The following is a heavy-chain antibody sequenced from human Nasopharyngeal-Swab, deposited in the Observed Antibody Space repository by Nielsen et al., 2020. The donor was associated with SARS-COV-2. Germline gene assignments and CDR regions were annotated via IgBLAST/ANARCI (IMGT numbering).Heavy chain of an antibody. V-gene: IGHV1-24*01. Sequence: WVRQAPGHGLEWMGGFDPEDGETIYAQKFQGRVTMTEDTSTDTAYMELSSLRSEDTAVYYCATGTVVGATGWFDPWGQGTLVTVSS. CDR3: ATGTVVGATGWFDP. CDR2: FDPEDGET. J-gene: IGHJ5*02. D-gene: IGHD1-26*01.